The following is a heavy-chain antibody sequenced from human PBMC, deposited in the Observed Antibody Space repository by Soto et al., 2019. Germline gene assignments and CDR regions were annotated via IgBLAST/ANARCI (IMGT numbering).Heavy chain of an antibody. J-gene: IGHJ6*02. Sequence: QVQLVQSGAEVKKPGASVKVSCKASGYTFTSYGISWVRQAPGQGLEWMGWISAYNGNTNYAQKLQGRVTMTTDTSTSTAYMELRSLRSDDTAVYYCATDDYGDRSNYYYYGMDVWGQGTTVTVSS. V-gene: IGHV1-18*01. CDR3: ATDDYGDRSNYYYYGMDV. CDR2: ISAYNGNT. CDR1: GYTFTSYG. D-gene: IGHD4-17*01.